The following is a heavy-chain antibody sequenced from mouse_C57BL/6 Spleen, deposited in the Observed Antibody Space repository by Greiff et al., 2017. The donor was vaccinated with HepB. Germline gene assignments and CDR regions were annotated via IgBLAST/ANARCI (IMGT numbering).Heavy chain of an antibody. CDR1: GFNIKDYY. CDR3: TPIPYSNYGAY. J-gene: IGHJ3*01. Sequence: EVQLQQSGAELVRPGASVQLSCTASGFNIKDYYMHWVKQRPEQGLEWIGRIDPEDGDTEYAPKFQGKATMTADTSSNPAYLQLSSLTSEDTAVYDCTPIPYSNYGAYWGQGTLVTVSA. D-gene: IGHD2-5*01. V-gene: IGHV14-1*01. CDR2: IDPEDGDT.